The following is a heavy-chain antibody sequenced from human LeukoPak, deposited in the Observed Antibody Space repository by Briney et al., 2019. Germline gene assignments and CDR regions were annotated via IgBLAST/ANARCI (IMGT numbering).Heavy chain of an antibody. CDR1: GGSISSSNW. CDR2: IYHSGST. J-gene: IGHJ4*02. V-gene: IGHV4-4*02. D-gene: IGHD6-19*01. CDR3: ARSGGIAVAGSFDY. Sequence: SGTLSPTCAVSGGSISSSNWWSWVRQPPGKGLEWIGEIYHSGSTNYNPSLKSRVTISVDKSKNQFSLKLSSVTAADTAVYYCARSGGIAVAGSFDYWGQGTLVAVSS.